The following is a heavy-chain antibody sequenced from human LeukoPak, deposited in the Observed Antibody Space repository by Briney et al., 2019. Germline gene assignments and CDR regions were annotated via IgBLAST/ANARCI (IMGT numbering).Heavy chain of an antibody. Sequence: ASVKVSCKVSGYTLTELSMHWVRRAPGKGLEWMGGFDPEDGETIYAQKFQGRVTMTEDTSTDTAYMELSSLRSEDTAVYYCASKAYYYGSGSYRAFDIWAKGQWSPSLQ. J-gene: IGHJ3*02. V-gene: IGHV1-24*01. D-gene: IGHD3-10*01. CDR1: GYTLTELS. CDR2: FDPEDGET. CDR3: ASKAYYYGSGSYRAFDI.